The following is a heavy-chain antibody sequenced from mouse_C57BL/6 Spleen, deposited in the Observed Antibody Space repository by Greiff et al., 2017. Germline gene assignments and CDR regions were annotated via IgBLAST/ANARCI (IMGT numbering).Heavy chain of an antibody. Sequence: EVKLVESEGGLVQPGSSMKLSCTASGFTFSDYYMAWVRQVPEKGLEWVANINSDGSSTYYLDSLKSRFIISRDNAKNILYLQMSSLNSEDTATYYCARDYDGYSFYYWGQGTTLTVSS. CDR1: GFTFSDYY. CDR3: ARDYDGYSFYY. D-gene: IGHD2-3*01. J-gene: IGHJ2*01. V-gene: IGHV5-16*01. CDR2: INSDGSST.